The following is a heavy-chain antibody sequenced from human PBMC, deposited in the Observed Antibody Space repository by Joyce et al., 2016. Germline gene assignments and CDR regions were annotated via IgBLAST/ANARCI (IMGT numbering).Heavy chain of an antibody. Sequence: EVQLVESGGVVVQPGGSLRLSCAASGFTFDEYTMHWVRQVPGKGLGLVSLISWDGGSIYYADSVKGRFTISRDNSKNSLYLQMNSLRTEDTALYYCAKDRGGFGVVISSYLDYWGQGTLVTVSS. J-gene: IGHJ4*02. CDR3: AKDRGGFGVVISSYLDY. CDR2: ISWDGGSI. V-gene: IGHV3-43*01. CDR1: GFTFDEYT. D-gene: IGHD3-3*01.